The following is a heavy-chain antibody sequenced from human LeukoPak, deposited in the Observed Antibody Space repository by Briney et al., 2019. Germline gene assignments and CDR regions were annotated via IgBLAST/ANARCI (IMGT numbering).Heavy chain of an antibody. CDR2: INHSGST. D-gene: IGHD3-22*01. V-gene: IGHV4-34*01. CDR1: GGSFSGYY. Sequence: PSETLSLTCAVYGGSFSGYYWSWIRQPPGKGLEWIGEINHSGSTNYNPSLKSRVTISVDTSKNQFSLKLSSVTAADTAVYYCARWSLYDSSGYYYYYYGMDVWGQGTTVTVSS. J-gene: IGHJ6*02. CDR3: ARWSLYDSSGYYYYYYGMDV.